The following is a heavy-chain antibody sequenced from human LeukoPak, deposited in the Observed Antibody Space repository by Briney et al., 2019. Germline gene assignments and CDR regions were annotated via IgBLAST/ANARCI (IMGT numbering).Heavy chain of an antibody. J-gene: IGHJ4*02. CDR3: TQNLVAAAGDH. CDR2: IKPDGSVG. V-gene: IGHV3-7*01. Sequence: GGSLRLSCAASGFTFSNYWMTWVRQAPGKGLEWVANIKPDGSVGYYVDSVRGRFIISRDNAGNSLYLQMNSLRVEDTAVYYCTQNLVAAAGDHWGQGTLLVVSS. CDR1: GFTFSNYW. D-gene: IGHD6-13*01.